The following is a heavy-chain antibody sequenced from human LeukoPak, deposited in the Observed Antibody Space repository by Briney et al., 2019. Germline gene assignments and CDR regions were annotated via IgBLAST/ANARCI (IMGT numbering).Heavy chain of an antibody. D-gene: IGHD4-17*01. Sequence: PGGSLRLSCAASGFTFSSYEMNWVRQAPGKGLEWVSYISSSGSTIYYADSVKGRFTISRDNAKNSLYLQMNSLRAEDTAVYYRAREEGTVTTRPYDYWGQGTLVTVSS. CDR2: ISSSGSTI. CDR1: GFTFSSYE. CDR3: AREEGTVTTRPYDY. J-gene: IGHJ4*02. V-gene: IGHV3-48*03.